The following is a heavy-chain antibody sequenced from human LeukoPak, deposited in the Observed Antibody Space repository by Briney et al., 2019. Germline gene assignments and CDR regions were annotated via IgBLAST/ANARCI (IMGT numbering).Heavy chain of an antibody. CDR1: GFTFSMYW. CDR3: ARGVDTLLWFGELLSPGEFDH. Sequence: GGSLRLSCTASGFTFSMYWMSWVRQAPGKGLEWVANIKEDGSENYYVDSVKGRFTISRDKAKDSLYLQMSSLRAEDTAVYYCARGVDTLLWFGELLSPGEFDHWGQGTLVTVSS. D-gene: IGHD3-10*01. CDR2: IKEDGSEN. V-gene: IGHV3-7*03. J-gene: IGHJ4*02.